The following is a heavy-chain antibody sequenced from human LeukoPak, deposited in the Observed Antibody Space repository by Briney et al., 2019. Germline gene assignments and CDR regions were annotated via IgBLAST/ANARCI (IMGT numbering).Heavy chain of an antibody. Sequence: SQTLSLTCTVSGGSISSGSYYWSWIRQPAGKGLEWIGRIYTSGTTNYNPSLKSRVTLSVDTSKNQFSLKLSSVTAADTAVYYCARYAKKAYYYMDVWGKGTTVTVSS. CDR2: IYTSGTT. J-gene: IGHJ6*03. V-gene: IGHV4-61*02. CDR1: GGSISSGSYY. CDR3: ARYAKKAYYYMDV.